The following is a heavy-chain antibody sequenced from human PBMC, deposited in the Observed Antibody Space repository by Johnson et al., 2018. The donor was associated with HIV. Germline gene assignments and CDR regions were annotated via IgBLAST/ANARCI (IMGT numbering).Heavy chain of an antibody. D-gene: IGHD3-3*01. CDR1: GFTFSSYA. CDR3: ARGAPWSGSDAFDI. J-gene: IGHJ3*02. CDR2: INWNGGST. V-gene: IGHV3-20*04. Sequence: VQLVESGGGVVQPGRSLRLSCAASGFTFSSYAMHWVRQAPGKGLEWVSGINWNGGSTGYADSVKGRFTISRDNAKNSLYLQMNSLRAEDTALYYCARGAPWSGSDAFDIWGQGTMVTVSS.